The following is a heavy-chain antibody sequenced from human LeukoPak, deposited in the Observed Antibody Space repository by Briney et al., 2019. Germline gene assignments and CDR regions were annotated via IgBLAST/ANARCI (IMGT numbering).Heavy chain of an antibody. Sequence: ASVKVSCKASGYTFTSYGISWVRQAPGQGLEWMGWISAYNGNTNYAQKLQGRVTMTTDTSTSTAYMELRSLRSDDTAVYYCARDLRYSSSWYPSYWGQGTLVTVSS. CDR1: GYTFTSYG. CDR2: ISAYNGNT. J-gene: IGHJ4*02. D-gene: IGHD6-13*01. V-gene: IGHV1-18*01. CDR3: ARDLRYSSSWYPSY.